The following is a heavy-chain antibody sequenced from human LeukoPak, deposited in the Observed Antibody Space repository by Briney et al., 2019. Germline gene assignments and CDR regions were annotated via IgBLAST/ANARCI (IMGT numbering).Heavy chain of an antibody. V-gene: IGHV3-15*01. CDR1: GLTFSNAW. J-gene: IGHJ4*02. D-gene: IGHD4-17*01. CDR2: IKRKSDGGTT. CDR3: TIDPAGVTTVTSPNYYFDS. Sequence: GGSLRLSCAVSGLTFSNAWMSWVRQAPGKGLEWVGHIKRKSDGGTTDYAAPVKGRFTISRDDSKNMFYLQMNSLKTEDTAVYYCTIDPAGVTTVTSPNYYFDSWGQGTLVTVSS.